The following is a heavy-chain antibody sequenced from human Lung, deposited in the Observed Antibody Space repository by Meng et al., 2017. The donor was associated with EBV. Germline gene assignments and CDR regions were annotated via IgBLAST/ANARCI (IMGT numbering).Heavy chain of an antibody. CDR2: IYYSGST. V-gene: IGHV4-31*03. D-gene: IGHD4-11*01. J-gene: IGHJ4*02. CDR3: AATVNDGYFDY. CDR1: GGSISSGGYY. Sequence: QLQLLESCPGLVKPSHTLSLTCTGSGGSISSGGYYWSWIRQHPGKGLEWIGYIYYSGSTYYNPSLKSRVTISVDTSKNQFSLKLSSVTAADTAVYYCAATVNDGYFDYWGQGTLVTVSS.